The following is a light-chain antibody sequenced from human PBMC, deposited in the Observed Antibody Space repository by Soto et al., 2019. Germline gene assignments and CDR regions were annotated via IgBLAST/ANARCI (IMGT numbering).Light chain of an antibody. CDR1: QSIRRF. J-gene: IGKJ5*01. V-gene: IGKV1-39*01. CDR3: QQSYITPVT. Sequence: DIQMTQSPSSLSASVGDRVTITCRASQSIRRFLNWYQQKPGKAPKLLIYAASSLESGVPSRFSGSGSGTGFTLTISSLQPEDFATYHCQQSYITPVTFGQGTRLEIK. CDR2: AAS.